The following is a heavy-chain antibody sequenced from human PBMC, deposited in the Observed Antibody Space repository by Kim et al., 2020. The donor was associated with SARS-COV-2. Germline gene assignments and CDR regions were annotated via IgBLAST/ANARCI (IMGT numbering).Heavy chain of an antibody. CDR2: GTA. V-gene: IGHV1-69*01. J-gene: IGHJ4*02. Sequence: GTANYAQKFQGRVTITADESTSTAYMELSSQRSEDTAVYYCASEAPSWGYWGQGTLVTVSS. CDR3: ASEAPSWGY. D-gene: IGHD3-16*01.